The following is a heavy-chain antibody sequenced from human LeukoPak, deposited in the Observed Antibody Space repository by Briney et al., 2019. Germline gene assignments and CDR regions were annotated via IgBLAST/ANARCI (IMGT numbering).Heavy chain of an antibody. V-gene: IGHV3-21*01. D-gene: IGHD3-22*01. CDR2: ISSSSSYI. J-gene: IGHJ3*02. CDR3: ARAAYYDSSGHPGAFDI. Sequence: GGSLRLSCAASGFTFSSYSMNWVRQAPGKGLEWVSSISSSSSYIYYAHSVKGRFTISRDNAKNSLYLQMNSLRAEDTAVYYCARAAYYDSSGHPGAFDIWGQGTMVTVSS. CDR1: GFTFSSYS.